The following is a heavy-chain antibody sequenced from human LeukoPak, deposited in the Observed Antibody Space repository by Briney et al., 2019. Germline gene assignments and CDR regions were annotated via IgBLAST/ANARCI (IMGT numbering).Heavy chain of an antibody. CDR3: ARRSYYDSSGYLD. D-gene: IGHD3-22*01. J-gene: IGHJ1*01. Sequence: SETLSLTCTVFGDSVSRSDSYWDWIRQPPGKALEWIGTVYYSGRTYYSPSLESRVTISVDTSKNQFSLKLSSLTAADTALYFCARRSYYDSSGYLDWGQGTLVTVSS. CDR1: GDSVSRSDSY. CDR2: VYYSGRT. V-gene: IGHV4-39*01.